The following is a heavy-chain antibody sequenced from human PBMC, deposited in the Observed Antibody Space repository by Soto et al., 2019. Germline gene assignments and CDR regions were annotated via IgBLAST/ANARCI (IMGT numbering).Heavy chain of an antibody. CDR3: AREPGYSGYDGAGTDPYYYYYGMDV. V-gene: IGHV1-69*13. CDR2: IIPIFGTA. Sequence: ASVKVSCKASGGTFSSYAISWVRQAPGQGLEWMGGIIPIFGTANYAQKFQGRVTITADESTSTAYMGLSSLRSEDTAVYYCAREPGYSGYDGAGTDPYYYYYGMDVWGQGTTVTVSS. J-gene: IGHJ6*02. CDR1: GGTFSSYA. D-gene: IGHD5-12*01.